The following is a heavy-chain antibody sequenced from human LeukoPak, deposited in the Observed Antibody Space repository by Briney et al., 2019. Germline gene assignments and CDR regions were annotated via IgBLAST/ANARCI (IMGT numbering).Heavy chain of an antibody. J-gene: IGHJ4*02. CDR1: GYSFTNYW. Sequence: GESLKISCKDSGYSFTNYWIAWVRQMPGKGLEWMGTIYPGDSDTRYSPSFQGQVTISADKSINTAYLQWSSLKASDTAMYYCARGPHSIHWGQGTLVTVSS. V-gene: IGHV5-51*01. CDR2: IYPGDSDT. D-gene: IGHD2-15*01. CDR3: ARGPHSIH.